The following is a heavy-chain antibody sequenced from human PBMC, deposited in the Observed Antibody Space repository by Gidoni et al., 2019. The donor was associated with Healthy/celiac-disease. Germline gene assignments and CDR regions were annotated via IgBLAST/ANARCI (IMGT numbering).Heavy chain of an antibody. CDR3: ARDDGSVGATRGAFDI. Sequence: EVQLVESGGGLVQPGGSLRLSCAASGFPFSSYDMHWVRQATGKGLEWVSAIGTAGDTYYPGSVKGRFTISRENAKNSLYLQMNSLRAGDTAVYYCARDDGSVGATRGAFDIWGQGTMVTVSS. CDR2: IGTAGDT. V-gene: IGHV3-13*01. D-gene: IGHD1-26*01. CDR1: GFPFSSYD. J-gene: IGHJ3*02.